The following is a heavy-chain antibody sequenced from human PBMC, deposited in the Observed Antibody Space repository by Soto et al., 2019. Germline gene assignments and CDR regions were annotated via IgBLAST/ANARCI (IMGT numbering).Heavy chain of an antibody. D-gene: IGHD6-19*01. CDR2: IYYSGST. Sequence: PSETLSLTCTVSGGSISSSSYYWGWIRQPPGKGLEWIGSIYYSGSTYYNPSLKSRVTISVDTSKNQFSLKLSSVTAADTAVYYCARLSREGSGFGFDPWGQGTLVTVSS. CDR1: GGSISSSSYY. J-gene: IGHJ5*02. V-gene: IGHV4-39*01. CDR3: ARLSREGSGFGFDP.